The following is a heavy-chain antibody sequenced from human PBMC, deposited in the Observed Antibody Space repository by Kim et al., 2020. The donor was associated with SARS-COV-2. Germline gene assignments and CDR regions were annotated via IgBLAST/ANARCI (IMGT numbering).Heavy chain of an antibody. D-gene: IGHD3-22*01. J-gene: IGHJ4*02. Sequence: SLKSRVTISVDTSKNQFSLKLGSVTAADTAVYYCARRGYDSSGSTAYFDYWGQGTLVTVSS. CDR3: ARRGYDSSGSTAYFDY. V-gene: IGHV4-39*01.